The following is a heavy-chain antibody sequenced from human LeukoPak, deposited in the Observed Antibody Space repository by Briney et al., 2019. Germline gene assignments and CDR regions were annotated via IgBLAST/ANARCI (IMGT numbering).Heavy chain of an antibody. CDR3: AKGGDGYNWDY. CDR1: GFTFSSYG. V-gene: IGHV3-23*01. Sequence: QSGGSLRLSCAVSGFTFSSYGMIWVRQAPGKGLEWVSGISGSGGYTYYADSVKGRFTISRDNSKNTLYLQMNSLRAEDTAVYYCAKGGDGYNWDYWGQGTLVTVSS. D-gene: IGHD5-24*01. CDR2: ISGSGGYT. J-gene: IGHJ4*02.